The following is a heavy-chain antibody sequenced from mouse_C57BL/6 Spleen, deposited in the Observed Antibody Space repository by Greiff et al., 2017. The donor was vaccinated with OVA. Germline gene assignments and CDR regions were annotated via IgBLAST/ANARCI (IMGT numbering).Heavy chain of an antibody. Sequence: EVNVVESGGGLVKPGGSLKLSCAASGFTFSDYGMHWVRQAPEKGLEWVAYISSGSSTIYYADTVKGRCTISRDNAKNTLFLQLASLRSEDTAMYYWARPSPTTGYFDYWGKGTTLTVSS. J-gene: IGHJ2*01. CDR3: ARPSPTTGYFDY. D-gene: IGHD1-1*01. V-gene: IGHV5-17*01. CDR1: GFTFSDYG. CDR2: ISSGSSTI.